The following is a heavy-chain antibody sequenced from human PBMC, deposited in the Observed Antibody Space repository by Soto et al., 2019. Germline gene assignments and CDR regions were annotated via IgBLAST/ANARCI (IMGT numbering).Heavy chain of an antibody. J-gene: IGHJ4*02. V-gene: IGHV3-74*01. CDR2: INGDGSRT. Sequence: EVQLVESGGGLVQPGGSLRLTCGASGFTFTTYWMHWVRQAPGKGPVWVSRINGDGSRTDYADSVKGRFTISRDSVKNTLYLQMNSLGVEDTAVYYCAREYGISILPLDYWGQGTLVTVSS. CDR3: AREYGISILPLDY. D-gene: IGHD2-15*01. CDR1: GFTFTTYW.